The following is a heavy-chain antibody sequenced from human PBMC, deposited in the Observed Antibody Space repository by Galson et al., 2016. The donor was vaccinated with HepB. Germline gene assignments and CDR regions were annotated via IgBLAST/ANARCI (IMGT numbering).Heavy chain of an antibody. D-gene: IGHD5-12*01. CDR2: IDYSGGAT. CDR3: AKVTRTSVATDY. V-gene: IGHV3-23*01. Sequence: SLRLSCAASGFPFHSYTMNWVRQAPGKGLEWVSNIDYSGGATYYADSVKGRFTISRDNSKNTLYLQMNSLRPEDTGVYYCAKVTRTSVATDYWGQGTLVTVSS. J-gene: IGHJ4*02. CDR1: GFPFHSYT.